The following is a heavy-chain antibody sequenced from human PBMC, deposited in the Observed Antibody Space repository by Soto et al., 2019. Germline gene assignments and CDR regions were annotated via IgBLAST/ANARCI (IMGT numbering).Heavy chain of an antibody. V-gene: IGHV4-34*01. CDR3: ARGYSYNWNYYYYFDY. CDR2: INHSGST. CDR1: GGSFSGYY. Sequence: QVQLQQWGAGLLKPSETLSLTCAVYGGSFSGYYWSWIRQPPGKGLEWIGEINHSGSTNYNPSLKSRVTISVDTSKTQFSLKLSSVTAADTAVYYCARGYSYNWNYYYYFDYWGQGTLVTVSS. D-gene: IGHD1-7*01. J-gene: IGHJ4*02.